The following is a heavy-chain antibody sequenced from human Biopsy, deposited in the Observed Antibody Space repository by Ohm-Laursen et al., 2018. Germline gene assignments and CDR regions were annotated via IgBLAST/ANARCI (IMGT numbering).Heavy chain of an antibody. J-gene: IGHJ6*02. CDR1: GYTLTDLS. Sequence: ASVKVSCKVSGYTLTDLSMHWVRQAPGKGLEWMGGFAPENGKTIYAQRFQGRVTMTTDTSTSTAYMELRGLTSDDTAVYYCARDDYYYDLDVWGQGTTVTVSS. V-gene: IGHV1-24*01. CDR2: FAPENGKT. CDR3: ARDDYYYDLDV.